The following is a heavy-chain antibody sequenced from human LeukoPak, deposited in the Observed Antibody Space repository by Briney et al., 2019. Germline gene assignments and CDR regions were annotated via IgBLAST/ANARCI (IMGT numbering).Heavy chain of an antibody. Sequence: GGSLRLSCSASGFSFSSYAMNWVRQAPGKGLEWVSAITDSGTSTYYADSVKGRFTISRENSKNTLYLQMNSLRAEDTAVYYCAKGESIFEYWGQGTLVTVSS. CDR1: GFSFSSYA. J-gene: IGHJ4*02. CDR3: AKGESIFEY. D-gene: IGHD3-10*01. V-gene: IGHV3-23*01. CDR2: ITDSGTST.